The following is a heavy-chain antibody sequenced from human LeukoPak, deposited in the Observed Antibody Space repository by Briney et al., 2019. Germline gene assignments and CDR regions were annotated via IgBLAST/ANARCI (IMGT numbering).Heavy chain of an antibody. Sequence: PSETLSLTCSVSGGSITNYYWTWIRQPPGKGLEWIGSTHYSERTTYNPSLKSRVTISVDPSKKQISLRLSSVTAADTGMYYCAREEDGYCSGGTCYHYGVDVWGHGTTVTVSS. CDR3: AREEDGYCSGGTCYHYGVDV. CDR2: THYSERT. J-gene: IGHJ6*02. V-gene: IGHV4-59*01. CDR1: GGSITNYY. D-gene: IGHD2-15*01.